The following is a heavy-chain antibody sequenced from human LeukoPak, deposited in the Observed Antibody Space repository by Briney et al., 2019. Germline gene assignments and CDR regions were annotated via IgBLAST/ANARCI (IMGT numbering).Heavy chain of an antibody. Sequence: GASVKVSCKASGYTFTGYYMHWVRQAPGQGLEWMGWINPNSGGTNYAQKFQGRVTMTRDTSISTAYMELSRLRSDDTAVYYCARTNLEWPDPPKFDYWGQGTLVTVSS. CDR2: INPNSGGT. CDR3: ARTNLEWPDPPKFDY. D-gene: IGHD3-3*01. V-gene: IGHV1-2*02. CDR1: GYTFTGYY. J-gene: IGHJ4*02.